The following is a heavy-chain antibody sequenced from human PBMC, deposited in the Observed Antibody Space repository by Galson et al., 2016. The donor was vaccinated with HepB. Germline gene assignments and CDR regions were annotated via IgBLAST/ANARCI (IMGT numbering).Heavy chain of an antibody. CDR1: GFTFSIYA. V-gene: IGHV3-23*01. J-gene: IGHJ4*02. Sequence: SLRLSCAASGFTFSIYAMNWVRQAPGKGLEWVSIISRSGGSAYYADSVKGRFTISRDNSKNKLSLQMNSLRAEDTAVYYCARENYDVLTGYFPPDFWGQGTLVTVST. CDR2: ISRSGGSA. D-gene: IGHD3-9*01. CDR3: ARENYDVLTGYFPPDF.